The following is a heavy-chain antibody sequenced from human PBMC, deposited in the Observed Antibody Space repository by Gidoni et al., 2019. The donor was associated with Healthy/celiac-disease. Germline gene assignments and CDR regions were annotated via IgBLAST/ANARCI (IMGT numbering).Heavy chain of an antibody. CDR2: IWYDGSNK. V-gene: IGHV3-33*01. Sequence: QVQLVESGGGVVQPGRSLRLSCAASGFTFSSYGMHWVRQAPGKGLEWVAVIWYDGSNKYYADSVKGRFTISRDNSKNTLYLQMNSLRAEDTAVYYCARTDTAGPEGYFDYWGQGTLVTVSS. CDR3: ARTDTAGPEGYFDY. CDR1: GFTFSSYG. D-gene: IGHD5-18*01. J-gene: IGHJ4*02.